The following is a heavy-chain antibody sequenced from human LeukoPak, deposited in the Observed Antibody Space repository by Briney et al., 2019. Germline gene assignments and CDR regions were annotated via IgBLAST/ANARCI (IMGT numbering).Heavy chain of an antibody. D-gene: IGHD3-22*01. CDR1: GFSFSSYS. CDR2: ISSRGNYR. Sequence: PGGSLRLSCAASGFSFSSYSIKWVRQAPGKGLEWVASISSRGNYRYYADSVKGRFTISRDNAKNSLYLQMNSLRAEDTAVYYCARDISYDSSGSILDYWGQGTQVTVSS. CDR3: ARDISYDSSGSILDY. V-gene: IGHV3-21*01. J-gene: IGHJ4*02.